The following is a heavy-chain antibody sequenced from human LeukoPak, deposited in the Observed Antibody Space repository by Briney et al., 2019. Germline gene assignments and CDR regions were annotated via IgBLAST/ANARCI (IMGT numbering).Heavy chain of an antibody. CDR3: ARGPHFDS. V-gene: IGHV4-59*08. CDR2: IYYSGTT. Sequence: SETLSLTCTVSGGSISSYYWSWNRQPPGKGLEWIGYIYYSGTTNYNPSLKSRVTILVDTSKNQFSLNLSSVTAADTAVYYCARGPHFDSWGQGTLVTVSS. CDR1: GGSISSYY. J-gene: IGHJ4*02.